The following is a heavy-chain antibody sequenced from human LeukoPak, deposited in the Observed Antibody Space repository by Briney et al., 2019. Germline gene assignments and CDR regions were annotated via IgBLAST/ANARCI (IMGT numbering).Heavy chain of an antibody. D-gene: IGHD6-19*01. CDR3: AKSGAVAGYFDY. J-gene: IGHJ4*02. CDR2: ISWNSGSI. Sequence: PGGSLRLSCAASGFTFSDHYMDWVRQAPGKGLEWVSGISWNSGSIGYADSVKGRFTISRDNAKNSLYLQMNSLRAEDTALYYCAKSGAVAGYFDYWGQGTLVTVSS. V-gene: IGHV3-9*01. CDR1: GFTFSDHY.